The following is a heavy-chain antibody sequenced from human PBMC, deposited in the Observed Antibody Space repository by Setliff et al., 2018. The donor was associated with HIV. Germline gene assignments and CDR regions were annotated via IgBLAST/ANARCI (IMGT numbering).Heavy chain of an antibody. J-gene: IGHJ4*02. CDR3: VRGDGWIQDF. D-gene: IGHD2-21*02. V-gene: IGHV3-7*01. CDR1: GFTLSSFW. Sequence: GGSLRLSCAASGFTLSSFWMSWVRQAPGKGLEWVANIKQDGSEKYYVDSVGGRFTISRDNAKRSLYLQMHGLGADDTAVYYCVRGDGWIQDFWGQGTLVTVSS. CDR2: IKQDGSEK.